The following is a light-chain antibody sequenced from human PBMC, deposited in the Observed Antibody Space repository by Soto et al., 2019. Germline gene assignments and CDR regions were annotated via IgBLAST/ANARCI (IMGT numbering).Light chain of an antibody. CDR1: SSNIGTNT. CDR3: AAGDVSLVV. V-gene: IGLV1-44*01. Sequence: QLVLTQPPSASGTPGQRVTISCSGSSSNIGTNTVIWYQQLPGAAPKLLIYSDNQRPSGVPDRFSGSKSGTSASLAISGLQSEDEADYYCAAGDVSLVVFGGGTKLTVL. CDR2: SDN. J-gene: IGLJ2*01.